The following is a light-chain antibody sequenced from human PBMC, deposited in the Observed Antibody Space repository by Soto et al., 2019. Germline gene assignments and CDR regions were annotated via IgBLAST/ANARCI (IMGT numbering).Light chain of an antibody. CDR1: QSINNNY. V-gene: IGKV3-20*01. CDR2: GAS. J-gene: IGKJ1*01. CDR3: QQYGGSPPT. Sequence: EILLTQSPGTLSLSPGERATLSCRASQSINNNYLAWYQQKRGQAPRLLIYGASSRATGIPDRFSGSGSGTDFTLTISSLEPEDFAVYYCQQYGGSPPTFGQGTKVEIK.